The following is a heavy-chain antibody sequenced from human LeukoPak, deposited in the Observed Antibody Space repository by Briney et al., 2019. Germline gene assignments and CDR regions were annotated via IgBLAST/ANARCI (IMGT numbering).Heavy chain of an antibody. Sequence: SETLSLTCTVSGGSTSSSSYYWGWNRQPPGKGLEWIGSIHYSGSTYYNPSLKSRVTISVDTSKNQFSLKLSSVTAADTAVYYCARQQPLWFGELPRFDPWGQGTLVTVSS. CDR1: GGSTSSSSYY. J-gene: IGHJ5*02. D-gene: IGHD3-10*01. CDR2: IHYSGST. CDR3: ARQQPLWFGELPRFDP. V-gene: IGHV4-39*01.